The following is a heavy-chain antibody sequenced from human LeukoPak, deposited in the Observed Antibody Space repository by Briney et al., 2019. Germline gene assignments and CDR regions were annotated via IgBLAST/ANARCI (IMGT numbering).Heavy chain of an antibody. CDR3: ARDHNWAFDY. V-gene: IGHV3-30-3*01. CDR2: ISYDGSNK. CDR1: GFTFSSYA. J-gene: IGHJ4*02. D-gene: IGHD1-20*01. Sequence: GRSLRLSCAAAGFTFSSYAMHWVRQAPGKGLEWVAVISYDGSNKYYADSVKSRFTISRDNSKNTLYLQMNSLSAEDTAVYYCARDHNWAFDYWGQGTLVTVSS.